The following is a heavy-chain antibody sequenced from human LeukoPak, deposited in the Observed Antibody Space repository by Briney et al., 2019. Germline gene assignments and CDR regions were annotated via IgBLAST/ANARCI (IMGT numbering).Heavy chain of an antibody. Sequence: GESLKISCEGSGYSFTSYWIGWVRQMPGKGLEWVAIIYPGDSDTIYSPSFQGQVTISADNSISTAYLQWSSLKASDTAMYYCARSSDSSDFYDYFDYWGQGTLVTVSS. D-gene: IGHD3-22*01. CDR2: IYPGDSDT. CDR3: ARSSDSSDFYDYFDY. V-gene: IGHV5-51*01. CDR1: GYSFTSYW. J-gene: IGHJ4*02.